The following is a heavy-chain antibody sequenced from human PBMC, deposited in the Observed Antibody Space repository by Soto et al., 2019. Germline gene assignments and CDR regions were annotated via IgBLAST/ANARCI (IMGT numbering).Heavy chain of an antibody. CDR2: ISSSSSYT. V-gene: IGHV3-11*05. CDR3: ARVVVAATKGSYYFDY. CDR1: GLTFSDYY. Sequence: VGSLRLSCAVSGLTFSDYYMSWIRQAPGKGLEWVSYISSSSSYTNYADSVKGRFTISRDNAKNSLYLQMNSLRAEDTAVYYCARVVVAATKGSYYFDYWGQGTLVTVSS. D-gene: IGHD2-15*01. J-gene: IGHJ4*02.